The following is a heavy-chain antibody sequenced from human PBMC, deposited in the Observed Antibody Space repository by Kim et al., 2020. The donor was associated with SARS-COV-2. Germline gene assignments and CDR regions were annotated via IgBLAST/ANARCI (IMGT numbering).Heavy chain of an antibody. V-gene: IGHV1-69*13. CDR3: ARFTLNYYDSSGYYYYYGMDV. Sequence: SVKVSCKASGGTFSSYAISWVRQAPGQGLEWMGGIIPIFGTANYAQKFQGRVTITADESTSTAYMELSSLRSEDTAVYYCARFTLNYYDSSGYYYYYGMDVWGQGTTVTVSS. D-gene: IGHD3-22*01. CDR2: IIPIFGTA. CDR1: GGTFSSYA. J-gene: IGHJ6*02.